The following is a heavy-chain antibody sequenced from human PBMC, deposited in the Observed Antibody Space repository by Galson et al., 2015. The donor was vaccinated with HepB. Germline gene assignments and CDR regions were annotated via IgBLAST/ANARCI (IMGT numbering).Heavy chain of an antibody. CDR1: GFSLSTSGMC. V-gene: IGHV2-70*11. J-gene: IGHJ6*02. CDR2: IDWDDDK. Sequence: PALVKPTQTLTLTCTFSGFSLSTSGMCVSWIRQPPGKALEWLARIDWDDDKYYSTSLKTRLTISKDTSKNQVVLTMTNMDPVDTATYYCARIPLRPMTGYLYYYYYYGMDVWGQGTTVTVSS. D-gene: IGHD3-9*01. CDR3: ARIPLRPMTGYLYYYYYYGMDV.